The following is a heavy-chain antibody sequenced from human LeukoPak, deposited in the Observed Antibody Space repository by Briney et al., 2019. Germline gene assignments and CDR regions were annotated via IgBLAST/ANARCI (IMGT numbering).Heavy chain of an antibody. CDR1: GFTFSGYG. D-gene: IGHD5-18*01. J-gene: IGHJ4*02. V-gene: IGHV3-30*18. CDR3: AKDKTAMAYYFDY. Sequence: GGSLRLSCAASGFTFSGYGMHWVRQAPGKGLEWVAVISYDGSNKYYADSVKGRFTISRDNSKNTLYLQMNSLRAEDTAVYYCAKDKTAMAYYFDYWGQGTLVTVSS. CDR2: ISYDGSNK.